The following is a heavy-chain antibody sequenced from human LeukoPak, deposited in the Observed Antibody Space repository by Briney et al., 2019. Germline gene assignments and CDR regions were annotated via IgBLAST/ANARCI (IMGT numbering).Heavy chain of an antibody. J-gene: IGHJ6*02. V-gene: IGHV4-61*01. CDR2: IYFSGST. CDR3: ARVGYCSSTSCYYYYYGMDV. Sequence: SETLSLTCTVSGGSVSSGSYYWSWIRQPPGKGLEWIGYIYFSGSTNYNPSLKSRVTISVDTSKNQFSLKLSSVTAADTAVYYCARVGYCSSTSCYYYYYGMDVWGQGTTVTVSS. CDR1: GGSVSSGSYY. D-gene: IGHD2-2*01.